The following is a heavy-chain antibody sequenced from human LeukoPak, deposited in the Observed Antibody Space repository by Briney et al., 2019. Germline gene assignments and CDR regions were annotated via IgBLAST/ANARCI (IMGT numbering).Heavy chain of an antibody. CDR1: GGFISSGGYY. Sequence: SETLSLTCPVSGGFISSGGYYWSWIRQHPGKGLEWIGHIYYSGTSFYNPSLTSRVTISVDTSKNQFSLKLTSVNDADTAVYYCARIERSSYSLGFDYWGQGTLVTVSS. D-gene: IGHD6-6*01. CDR2: IYYSGTS. J-gene: IGHJ4*02. V-gene: IGHV4-31*03. CDR3: ARIERSSYSLGFDY.